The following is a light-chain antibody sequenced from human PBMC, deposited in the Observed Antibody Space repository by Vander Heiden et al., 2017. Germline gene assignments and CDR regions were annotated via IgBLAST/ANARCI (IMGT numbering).Light chain of an antibody. V-gene: IGKV3-20*01. Sequence: DIVLTQSPGPLSLSPGERATLSCRASQSVSTTYLAWYQQKPGQAPRLLIYGASTRATGIPDRFSGSGSGTDFTLTISRLEPEDFAVYYCQQYGDSPLYIFGQGTKLEIK. CDR2: GAS. CDR1: QSVSTTY. CDR3: QQYGDSPLYI. J-gene: IGKJ2*01.